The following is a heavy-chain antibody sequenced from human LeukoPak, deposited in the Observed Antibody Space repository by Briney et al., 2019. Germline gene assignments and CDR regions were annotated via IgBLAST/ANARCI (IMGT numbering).Heavy chain of an antibody. V-gene: IGHV3-7*01. Sequence: GGSLRLSCAASGFTFSNYWMNWVRQAPGKGLEWVANIKQDGGEKSYVDSVKGRFTISRDNAKNSLHLQMNSLRAEDTAVYYCARDRGGSARQWFDALEIWGQGTMVTVSS. CDR1: GFTFSNYW. CDR2: IKQDGGEK. D-gene: IGHD3-10*01. J-gene: IGHJ3*02. CDR3: ARDRGGSARQWFDALEI.